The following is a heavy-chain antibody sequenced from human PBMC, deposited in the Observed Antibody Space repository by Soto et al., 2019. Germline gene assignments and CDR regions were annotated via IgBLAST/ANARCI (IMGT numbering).Heavy chain of an antibody. D-gene: IGHD4-17*01. V-gene: IGHV4-31*03. Sequence: PSETLSLTCTVSGGAISGFFWSWIRQHPGKGLEWIGYIYYSGSTYYNPSLKSRVTISVDTSKNQFSLKLSSVTAADTAVYYCAREVWSTVTTRGAFDIWGQGTMVTVSS. CDR1: GGAISGFF. CDR3: AREVWSTVTTRGAFDI. J-gene: IGHJ3*02. CDR2: IYYSGST.